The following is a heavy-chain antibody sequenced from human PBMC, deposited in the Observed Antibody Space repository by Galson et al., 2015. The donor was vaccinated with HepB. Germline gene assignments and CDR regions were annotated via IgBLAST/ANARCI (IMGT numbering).Heavy chain of an antibody. J-gene: IGHJ6*02. V-gene: IGHV3-74*01. Sequence: SLRLSCAASGFTFSRYWMHWVRQAPGKGLVWVSRINFDGSMTVYADSVKGRFTISRDNAKNTLYLQMNSLRAEDTAMYYCARDSDYDLTWGQRTTVTVSS. CDR2: INFDGSMT. CDR3: ARDSDYDLT. D-gene: IGHD3-3*01. CDR1: GFTFSRYW.